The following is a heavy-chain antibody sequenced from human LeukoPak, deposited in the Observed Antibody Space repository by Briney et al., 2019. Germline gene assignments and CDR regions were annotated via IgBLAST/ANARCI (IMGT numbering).Heavy chain of an antibody. CDR3: ARAKGRITIFGVATDY. J-gene: IGHJ4*02. V-gene: IGHV4-34*01. CDR2: INHSGST. Sequence: SETLSLTCTVSGGSISSYYWSWIRQPAGKGLEWIGEINHSGSTNYNPSLKSRVTISVDTSKNQFSLKLSSVTAADTAVYYCARAKGRITIFGVATDYWGQGTLVTVSS. D-gene: IGHD3-3*01. CDR1: GGSISSYY.